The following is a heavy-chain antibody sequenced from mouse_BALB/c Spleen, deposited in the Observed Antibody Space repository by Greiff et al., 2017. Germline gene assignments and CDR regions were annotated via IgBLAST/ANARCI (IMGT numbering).Heavy chain of an antibody. J-gene: IGHJ2*01. V-gene: IGHV3-8*02. CDR1: GDSITSGY. Sequence: EVQLVESGPSLVKPSQTLSLTCSVTGDSITSGYWNWIRKFPGNKLEYMGYISYSGSTYYNPSLKSRISITRDTSKNQYYLQLNSVTTEDTATYYCARSPLYYYGSGYYFDYWGQGTTLTVSS. CDR3: ARSPLYYYGSGYYFDY. D-gene: IGHD1-1*01. CDR2: ISYSGST.